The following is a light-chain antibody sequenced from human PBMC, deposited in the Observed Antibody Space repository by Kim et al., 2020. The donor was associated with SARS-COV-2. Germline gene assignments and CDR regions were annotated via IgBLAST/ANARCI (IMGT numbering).Light chain of an antibody. CDR1: QSVSSSY. CDR3: QQYGSSPYT. CDR2: GAS. V-gene: IGKV3-20*01. J-gene: IGKJ2*01. Sequence: LSPGERATLSCRASQSVSSSYLAWYQHRPGQAPRLLLYGASSRATGIPDRFSGGGSGTDFTLTISRLEPEDLAVYYCQQYGSSPYTFGQGTKLEI.